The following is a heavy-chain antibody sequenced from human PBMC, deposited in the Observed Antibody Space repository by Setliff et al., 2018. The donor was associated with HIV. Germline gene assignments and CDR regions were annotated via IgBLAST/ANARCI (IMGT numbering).Heavy chain of an antibody. J-gene: IGHJ4*02. Sequence: GGSLRLSCTATGFAFEEYGMAWVRQVPGKGLEWVARIRNKVNSYTTEYVASVKGRFTISRDDSENSLYLQMNSLKTEDTAVYYCARGPASGDYSYYFDYWGQGTLVTVSS. V-gene: IGHV3-72*01. D-gene: IGHD3-22*01. CDR2: IRNKVNSYTT. CDR3: ARGPASGDYSYYFDY. CDR1: GFAFEEYG.